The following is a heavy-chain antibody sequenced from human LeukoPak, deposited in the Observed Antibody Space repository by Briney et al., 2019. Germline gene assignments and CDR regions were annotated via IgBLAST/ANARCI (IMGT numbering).Heavy chain of an antibody. V-gene: IGHV4-34*01. CDR3: ARGWSSGVKRDAFDI. Sequence: PSETLSLTCAVYGXPFSGYNWSWIRQPPGKGLEWIGEINHSGSTNYNPSLKSRVTTSVHTSKKQFSLKLTSVTAADTAVYYCARGWSSGVKRDAFDIWGQGTMVAVSS. D-gene: IGHD3-3*01. CDR1: GXPFSGYN. CDR2: INHSGST. J-gene: IGHJ3*02.